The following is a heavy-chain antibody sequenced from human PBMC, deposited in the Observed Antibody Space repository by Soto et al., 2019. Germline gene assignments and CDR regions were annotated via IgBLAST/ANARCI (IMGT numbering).Heavy chain of an antibody. J-gene: IGHJ4*02. CDR3: ARRPHCSGGICYYGLDN. CDR1: GYTFTNSD. Sequence: ASVKVSCKASGYTFTNSDIKWVRQAPGQGLEWMGWMNPDSGHAAYAQKFQGRVTLTTSTSTSTVYMEMRSLGSEDTAVYYCARRPHCSGGICYYGLDNWGQGTMVTVYS. CDR2: MNPDSGHA. D-gene: IGHD2-15*01. V-gene: IGHV1-8*01.